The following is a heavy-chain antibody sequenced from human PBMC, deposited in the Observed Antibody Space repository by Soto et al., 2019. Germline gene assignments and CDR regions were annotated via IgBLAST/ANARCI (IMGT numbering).Heavy chain of an antibody. CDR1: GFTFSRYG. Sequence: QVQLVESGGGVVQPVRSLRLSCAASGFTFSRYGMHWVRQAPGKGLEWVAFISPDGSNKYYVDSVKGRFTISRDNSKNTLYLHLNSLRAEDTAVYYCAKGSSTRHMGFDYWGQGTLVTVSS. J-gene: IGHJ4*02. V-gene: IGHV3-30*18. D-gene: IGHD2-21*01. CDR2: ISPDGSNK. CDR3: AKGSSTRHMGFDY.